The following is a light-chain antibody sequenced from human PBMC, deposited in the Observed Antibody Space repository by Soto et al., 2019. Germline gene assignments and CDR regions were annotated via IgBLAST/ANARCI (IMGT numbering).Light chain of an antibody. V-gene: IGKV1-39*01. CDR3: QQSYSTPQT. J-gene: IGKJ1*01. CDR2: AAS. Sequence: DIQVAQPPDTLSATVGDRVTITCLASHSISSYLTWYQQKPGKAPKLLIYAASSLQSGVPSRFSGSGSGTDFTLTISSLQPEDFATYYCQQSYSTPQTFGQGTRLDIK. CDR1: HSISSY.